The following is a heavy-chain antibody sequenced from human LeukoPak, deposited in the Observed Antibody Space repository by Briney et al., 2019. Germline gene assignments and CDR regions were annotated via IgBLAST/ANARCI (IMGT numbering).Heavy chain of an antibody. D-gene: IGHD6-13*01. CDR3: ARDSAPAAAGTFSDY. CDR1: GYTFTSYG. V-gene: IGHV1-18*01. CDR2: ISAYNGNT. Sequence: ASVKVSCKASGYTFTSYGISWVRQAPGQGLEWMGWISAYNGNTNYAQKLQGRVTMTTDTSTSTAYMELRSLRSDDTAVYYCARDSAPAAAGTFSDYWGRGTLVTVSS. J-gene: IGHJ4*02.